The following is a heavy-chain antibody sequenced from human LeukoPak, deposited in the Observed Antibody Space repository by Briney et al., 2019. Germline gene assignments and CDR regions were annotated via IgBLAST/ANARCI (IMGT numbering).Heavy chain of an antibody. CDR2: IYYSGST. Sequence: SETLSLTCSVSGGSIGSYYWSWIRQPPGKGLEWIGYIYYSGSTNYNPSLKSRVTISVDTSKNQFSLKLSSVTAADTAVYYCARGYSSGLFVYWGQGTLVTVSS. D-gene: IGHD6-19*01. J-gene: IGHJ4*02. V-gene: IGHV4-59*01. CDR3: ARGYSSGLFVY. CDR1: GGSIGSYY.